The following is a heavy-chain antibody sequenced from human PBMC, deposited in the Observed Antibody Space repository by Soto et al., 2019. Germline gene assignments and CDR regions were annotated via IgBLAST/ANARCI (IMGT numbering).Heavy chain of an antibody. J-gene: IGHJ4*02. CDR2: ISGGGGSI. D-gene: IGHD6-19*01. CDR1: GFSFRSYA. V-gene: IGHV3-43*02. CDR3: AKDINSSGWYSLDY. Sequence: GGSLRLSCVASGFSFRSYAMSWVRQAPGKGLEWVSVISGGGGSIYYVDSVKGRFTISRDNSKNSLYLQMNSLRTEDTALYYCAKDINSSGWYSLDYWGQGTRVTVSS.